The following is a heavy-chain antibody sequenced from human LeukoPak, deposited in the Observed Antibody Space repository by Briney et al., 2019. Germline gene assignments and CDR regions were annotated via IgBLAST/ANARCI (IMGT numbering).Heavy chain of an antibody. CDR3: SKATYYYPMDV. Sequence: PGGSLRLSCAASGFTFDDLAMHWVRQAPGKGLEWVSLIGGTGTITKYADSVKGRFTISRDNSKNSLCLQMNSLRTDDTAVYYCSKATYYYPMDVWGQGTTVTVSS. CDR1: GFTFDDLA. CDR2: IGGTGTIT. J-gene: IGHJ6*02. V-gene: IGHV3-43*02.